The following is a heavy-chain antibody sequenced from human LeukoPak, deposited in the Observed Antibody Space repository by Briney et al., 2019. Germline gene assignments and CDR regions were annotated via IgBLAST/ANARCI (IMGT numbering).Heavy chain of an antibody. D-gene: IGHD1-26*01. Sequence: GGSLRLSCAASGFTFSSYAMSWVRQAPGKGLEWVAVVSRDKDKKYYADSVKDRFTISRDNSKNMVYLQMNNLRPEDTAVYYCARDEWELLEAHFDYWGQGTLVTVSS. CDR2: VSRDKDKK. V-gene: IGHV3-30-3*01. CDR3: ARDEWELLEAHFDY. CDR1: GFTFSSYA. J-gene: IGHJ4*02.